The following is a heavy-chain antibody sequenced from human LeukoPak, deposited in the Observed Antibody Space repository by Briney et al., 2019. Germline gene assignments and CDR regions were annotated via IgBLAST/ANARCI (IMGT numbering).Heavy chain of an antibody. D-gene: IGHD4-17*01. J-gene: IGHJ6*02. Sequence: SETLSLTCTVSGYSISSGYYWGWIRQPPGKGLEWIGSIYHSGSTYYNPSLKSRVTISVDTSKNQFSLKLSSVTAADTAVYYCARDPSPTVTTSRIYYYYYGMDVWGQGTTVTVSS. CDR3: ARDPSPTVTTSRIYYYYYGMDV. CDR1: GYSISSGYY. V-gene: IGHV4-38-2*02. CDR2: IYHSGST.